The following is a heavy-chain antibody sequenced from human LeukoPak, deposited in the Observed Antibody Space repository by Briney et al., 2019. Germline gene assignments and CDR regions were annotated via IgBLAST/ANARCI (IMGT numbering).Heavy chain of an antibody. D-gene: IGHD3-22*01. Sequence: SETLSLTCTVSGGSISSGDYYWSWIRQPPGKGLEWIGYIYYSGSTYYNPSLKSRVTISVDTSKNQFSLKLSSVTAADTAVYYCARGSHYYDSSGLDNWGQGTLVAVSS. CDR3: ARGSHYYDSSGLDN. V-gene: IGHV4-30-4*01. CDR1: GGSISSGDYY. CDR2: IYYSGST. J-gene: IGHJ4*02.